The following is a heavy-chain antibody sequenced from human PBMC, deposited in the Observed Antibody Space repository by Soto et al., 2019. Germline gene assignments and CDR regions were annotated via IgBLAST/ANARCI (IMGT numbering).Heavy chain of an antibody. CDR3: AREALRREYSNFRWFDH. CDR1: GYTLTSYF. CDR2: INPSSGAT. V-gene: IGHV1-46*01. D-gene: IGHD4-4*01. J-gene: IGHJ5*02. Sequence: QVQLVQSGPEVKSPGASVRVSCKASGYTLTSYFLHWVRQSPGQGLEWVGIINPSSGATSYAQKFRGRVTMTRDMSTRTVYMALSSLKAEDTAVYYCAREALRREYSNFRWFDHWGQGTLVTVSS.